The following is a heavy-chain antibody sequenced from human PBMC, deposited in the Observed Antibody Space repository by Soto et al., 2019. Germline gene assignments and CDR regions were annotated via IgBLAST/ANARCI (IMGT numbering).Heavy chain of an antibody. J-gene: IGHJ2*01. V-gene: IGHV3-21*04. Sequence: GGSLRLSCAASGFTFSSYSMNWVRQAPGKGLEWVSSISSSSSYIYYADSVKGRFTISRDNAKNSLYLQMNSLRAEDTAVYYCAKSFFLAHYCYFHLWGRATLVTV. CDR3: AKSFFLAHYCYFHL. CDR1: GFTFSSYS. CDR2: ISSSSSYI.